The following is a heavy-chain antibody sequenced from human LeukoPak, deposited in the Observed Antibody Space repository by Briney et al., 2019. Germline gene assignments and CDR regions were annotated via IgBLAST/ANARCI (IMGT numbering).Heavy chain of an antibody. Sequence: ASVKVSCKASGYTFTGYYMHWVRPAPGQGLEWMGRINPNSGGTNYSQKFQGRVTMTRDTSISTAYMELSRLRSDDTAVYYCASGDSGSYVYFDYWGQGTLVTVSS. V-gene: IGHV1-2*06. J-gene: IGHJ4*02. CDR1: GYTFTGYY. CDR2: INPNSGGT. CDR3: ASGDSGSYVYFDY. D-gene: IGHD1-26*01.